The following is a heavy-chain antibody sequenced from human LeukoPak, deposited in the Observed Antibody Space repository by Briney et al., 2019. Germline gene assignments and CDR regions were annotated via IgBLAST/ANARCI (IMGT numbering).Heavy chain of an antibody. CDR1: GYTFTSYG. CDR3: AREGIAAAGNYYYYYGMDV. Sequence: ASVKVSCKASGYTFTSYGISWVRQAPGQGLEWMGWISAYNGNTNYAQKLQGRVTMTTDTSTSTAYMELRSLRSDDTAVYYCAREGIAAAGNYYYYYGMDVWGQGTTVTVSS. J-gene: IGHJ6*02. V-gene: IGHV1-18*01. D-gene: IGHD6-13*01. CDR2: ISAYNGNT.